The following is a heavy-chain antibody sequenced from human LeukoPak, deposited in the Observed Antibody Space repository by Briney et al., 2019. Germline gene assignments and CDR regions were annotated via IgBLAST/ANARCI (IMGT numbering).Heavy chain of an antibody. V-gene: IGHV4-30-4*08. CDR1: GGSISSGDYY. CDR3: ARDPEPGGSSSAWGY. J-gene: IGHJ4*02. Sequence: SETLSLTCTVSGGSISSGDYYWSWIRQPPGKGLEWIGYIYYSGSTYYNPSLKSRVTISVDTSKNQFSLKLSSVTAADTAVYYCARDPEPGGSSSAWGYWGQGTLVTVSS. D-gene: IGHD6-13*01. CDR2: IYYSGST.